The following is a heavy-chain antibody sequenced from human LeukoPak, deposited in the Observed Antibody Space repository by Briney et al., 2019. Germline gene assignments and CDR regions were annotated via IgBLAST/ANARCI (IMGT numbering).Heavy chain of an antibody. CDR1: GFTFSSYA. V-gene: IGHV3-23*01. D-gene: IGHD4-11*01. Sequence: GGSLRLSCAASGFTFSSYAMSWVREALGKGLEWVSAISGSGGSTYSADSVKGRFTISRDNSKNTLYLQMNSLRAEDTAVYYCAKALQNFDYWGQGTLVTVSS. CDR3: AKALQNFDY. J-gene: IGHJ4*02. CDR2: ISGSGGST.